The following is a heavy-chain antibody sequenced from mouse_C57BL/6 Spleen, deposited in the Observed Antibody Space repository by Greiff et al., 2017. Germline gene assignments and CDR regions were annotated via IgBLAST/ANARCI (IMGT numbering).Heavy chain of an antibody. CDR2: IDPETGGT. V-gene: IGHV1-15*01. D-gene: IGHD3-3*01. CDR1: GYTFTDYE. Sequence: QVHVKQSGAELVRPGASVTLSCKASGYTFTDYEMHWVKQTPVHGLEWIGAIDPETGGTAYNQKFKGKAILTADKSSSTAYMELRSLTSEDSAVYYCTRRDPFDYWGQGTTLTVSS. J-gene: IGHJ2*01. CDR3: TRRDPFDY.